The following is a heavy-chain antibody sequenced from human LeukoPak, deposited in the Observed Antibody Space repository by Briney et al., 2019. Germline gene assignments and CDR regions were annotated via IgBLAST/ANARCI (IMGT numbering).Heavy chain of an antibody. V-gene: IGHV3-30*03. D-gene: IGHD3-9*01. CDR3: ARAYYDILTGYYDY. Sequence: PGGSLRLSCAASGFTFSSYGMHWVRQAPGKGLEWVAVISYDGSNKYYADSVKGRFTISRDNSKNTLYLQMNSLRAEDTAVYYCARAYYDILTGYYDYWGQGTLVTVSS. CDR2: ISYDGSNK. CDR1: GFTFSSYG. J-gene: IGHJ4*02.